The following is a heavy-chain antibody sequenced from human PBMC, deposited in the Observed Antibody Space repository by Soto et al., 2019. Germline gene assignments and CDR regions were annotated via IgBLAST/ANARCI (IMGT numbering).Heavy chain of an antibody. V-gene: IGHV4-4*02. CDR1: GDSIGISYR. Sequence: SEPLSLTCAVSGDSIGISYRWSWVRQPPGKGLEWIGEIYHSETTNYNPSLKSRVTLSMDKSKNQFSLMLTSVTAADTAVYFCARAPSKSYDFWSGRAPYYYYYGMDVWGQGTRVTVSS. J-gene: IGHJ6*02. D-gene: IGHD3-3*01. CDR2: IYHSETT. CDR3: ARAPSKSYDFWSGRAPYYYYYGMDV.